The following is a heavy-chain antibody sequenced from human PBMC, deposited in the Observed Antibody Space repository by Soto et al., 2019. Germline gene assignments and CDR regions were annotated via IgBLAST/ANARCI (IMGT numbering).Heavy chain of an antibody. J-gene: IGHJ6*02. CDR1: GYTFTSHG. D-gene: IGHD1-26*01. CDR2: ISPADGNI. Sequence: GASVKVSCKASGYTFTSHGITWVRQAPGQGLEWMGWISPADGNINYAQKLQGGVTMTTDRSTSTAYMDLRSLRSDDTAVYYCARGGMGGMDVWGQGTTVTVSS. CDR3: ARGGMGGMDV. V-gene: IGHV1-18*04.